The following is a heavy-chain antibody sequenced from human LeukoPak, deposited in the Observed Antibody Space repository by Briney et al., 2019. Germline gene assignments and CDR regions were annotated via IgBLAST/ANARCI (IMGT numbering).Heavy chain of an antibody. CDR1: GYTSTSYA. D-gene: IGHD2/OR15-2a*01. CDR2: INAGNGNT. Sequence: ASVKVSCKASGYTSTSYAMHWVRQAPGQRLEWMGWINAGNGNTKYSQKFQGRVTITRDTSASTAYMELSSLRSEDTAVYYCARAFVDDAFDIWGQGTMVTVSS. J-gene: IGHJ3*02. V-gene: IGHV1-3*01. CDR3: ARAFVDDAFDI.